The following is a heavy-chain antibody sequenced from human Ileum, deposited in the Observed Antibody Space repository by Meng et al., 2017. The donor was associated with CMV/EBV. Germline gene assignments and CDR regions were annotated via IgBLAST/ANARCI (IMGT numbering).Heavy chain of an antibody. D-gene: IGHD2-2*01. V-gene: IGHV3-21*01. CDR2: ISSSSSYI. CDR1: RFTFSSYS. CDR3: ARGPWIVVVPAAAEY. J-gene: IGHJ4*02. Sequence: GESLKISCAASRFTFSSYSMNWVRQAPGKGLEWVSAISSSSSYIYYADSVKGRFTISRDNAKNSLYLQMNSLRAEDTAVYYCARGPWIVVVPAAAEYWGQGTLVTVSS.